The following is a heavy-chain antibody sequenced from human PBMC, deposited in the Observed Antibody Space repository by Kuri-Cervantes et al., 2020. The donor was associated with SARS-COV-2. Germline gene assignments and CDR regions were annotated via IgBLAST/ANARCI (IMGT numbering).Heavy chain of an antibody. D-gene: IGHD3-3*01. Sequence: ASVKVSCKASGYTFTSYYMHWVRQAPGQGLEWMGGFDPEDGETIYAQKFQGRVTMTEDTSTDTAYMELSSLRSEDTAVYYCATSCVLPAGAGPIFGVVIDGCNWFDPWGQGTLVTVSS. CDR1: GYTFTSYY. CDR2: FDPEDGET. V-gene: IGHV1-24*01. CDR3: ATSCVLPAGAGPIFGVVIDGCNWFDP. J-gene: IGHJ5*02.